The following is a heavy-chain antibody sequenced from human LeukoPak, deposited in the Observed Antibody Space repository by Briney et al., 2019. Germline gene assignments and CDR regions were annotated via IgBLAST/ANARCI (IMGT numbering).Heavy chain of an antibody. CDR3: SQGDSSGYYY. J-gene: IGHJ4*02. Sequence: ASVKVSCKASGGTFSSYAISWVRQAPGQGLEWMGGIIPIFGTANYAQKFQGRVTITADKSTSTAYMELSSLRSEDTAVYYCSQGDSSGYYYWGQGTLVTVSS. CDR1: GGTFSSYA. V-gene: IGHV1-69*06. D-gene: IGHD3-22*01. CDR2: IIPIFGTA.